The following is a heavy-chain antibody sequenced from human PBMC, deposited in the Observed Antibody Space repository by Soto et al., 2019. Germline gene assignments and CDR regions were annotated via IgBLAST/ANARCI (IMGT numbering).Heavy chain of an antibody. CDR1: GYTFTNYG. CDR3: ARDRQSGY. CDR2: ISAFNGNT. Sequence: GASVKVSCKASGYTFTNYGISWVRQAPGQGLEWLGWISAFNGNTNYTQKLQDRVTLTTDRSTRTAYMELRSLRSDDTAVYYCARDRQSGYWGQGTLVTVSS. D-gene: IGHD6-25*01. V-gene: IGHV1-18*01. J-gene: IGHJ4*02.